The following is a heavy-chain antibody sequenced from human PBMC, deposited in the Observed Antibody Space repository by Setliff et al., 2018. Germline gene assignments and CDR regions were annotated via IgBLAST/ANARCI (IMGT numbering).Heavy chain of an antibody. CDR2: IKQDGSEK. J-gene: IGHJ4*02. CDR3: ARGGCSATSCLDY. V-gene: IGHV3-7*01. Sequence: PGGSLRLSCAASGFTFSNYYMSWVRQSPGKGLERVATIKQDGSEKYYVDSVKGRFTISRDNAKNTLYLQMNSLRAEDTAVYYCARGGCSATSCLDYWGQGILVTVSS. D-gene: IGHD2-2*01. CDR1: GFTFSNYY.